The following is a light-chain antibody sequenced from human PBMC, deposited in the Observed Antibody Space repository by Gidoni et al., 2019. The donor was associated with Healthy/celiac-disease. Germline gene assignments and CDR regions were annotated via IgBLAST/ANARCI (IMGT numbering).Light chain of an antibody. CDR1: QSVSSN. CDR2: GAS. J-gene: IGKJ1*01. Sequence: EIVMTQSPATLSVSPGERATLSCRASQSVSSNLAWYQQKPGQAPVLLIYGASSGSGTEFTLTISSLQSEDFAVYYCQQYNNWPPWTFGQGTKVEIK. V-gene: IGKV3-15*01. CDR3: QQYNNWPPWT.